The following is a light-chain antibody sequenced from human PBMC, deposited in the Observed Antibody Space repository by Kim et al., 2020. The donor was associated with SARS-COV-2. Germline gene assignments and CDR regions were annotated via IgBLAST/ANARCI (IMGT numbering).Light chain of an antibody. Sequence: DIVMTQSPDSLAVALGERATINCKSSQSILYSSTSKNYLAWYQQKVGQPPKLLIYWASTRESGVPDRFSGRGSGTSFTLTISSLQAEDVAGYSCQQYFSSPPTFGGGTKVDIK. V-gene: IGKV4-1*01. CDR1: QSILYSSTSKNY. J-gene: IGKJ4*01. CDR3: QQYFSSPPT. CDR2: WAS.